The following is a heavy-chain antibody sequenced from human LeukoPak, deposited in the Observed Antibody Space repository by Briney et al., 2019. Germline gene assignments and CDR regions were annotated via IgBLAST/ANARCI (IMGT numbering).Heavy chain of an antibody. CDR3: ARSISLRVWSGYSNWFDP. V-gene: IGHV4-34*01. CDR1: GGSFSGFY. CDR2: INHSGST. Sequence: SETLSLTCAVDGGSFSGFYWSWIRQPPGKGLEWIGEINHSGSTNYNPSLKSRVTISVDTSKNQFSLKLSSVTAADTAVYYCARSISLRVWSGYSNWFDPWGQGTLVTVSS. J-gene: IGHJ5*02. D-gene: IGHD3-3*01.